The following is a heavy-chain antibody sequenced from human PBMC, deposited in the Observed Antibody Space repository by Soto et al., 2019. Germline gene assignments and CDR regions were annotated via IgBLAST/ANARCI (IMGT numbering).Heavy chain of an antibody. CDR1: GYTFTSYD. Sequence: ASVKVSCKASGYTFTSYDINWVRQATGQGLEWMGWMNPNSGNTGYAQKFQGRVTMTRNTSISTAYMELSSLRPEDTAVYYCARSVSPRLFWSGYYKGAWFDPWGQGTLVTVSS. V-gene: IGHV1-8*01. J-gene: IGHJ5*02. CDR2: MNPNSGNT. D-gene: IGHD3-3*01. CDR3: ARSVSPRLFWSGYYKGAWFDP.